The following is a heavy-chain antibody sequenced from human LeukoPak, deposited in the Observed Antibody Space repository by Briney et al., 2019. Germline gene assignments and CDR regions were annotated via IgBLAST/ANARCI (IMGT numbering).Heavy chain of an antibody. CDR1: GGSISSYY. D-gene: IGHD3-22*01. CDR2: IYYSGRT. J-gene: IGHJ4*02. V-gene: IGHV4-59*01. Sequence: SETLSLTCTVSGGSISSYYWSWIRQPPGKGLEWIGYIYYSGRTNYNPSLKSRVTISVDTSKNQFSLKLSSVTAADTAVYYCARATYYYDSSGYHDPGYFDYWGQGTLVTVSS. CDR3: ARATYYYDSSGYHDPGYFDY.